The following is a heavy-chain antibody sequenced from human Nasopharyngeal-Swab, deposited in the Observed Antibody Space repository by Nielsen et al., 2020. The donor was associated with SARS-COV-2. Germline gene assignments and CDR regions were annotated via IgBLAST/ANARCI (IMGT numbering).Heavy chain of an antibody. J-gene: IGHJ6*02. CDR2: IYSSGST. CDR3: ARDGYCSDASCSHYYFFFGMDV. CDR1: GGSIDSFY. D-gene: IGHD2-2*03. V-gene: IGHV4-4*07. Sequence: GSLRLSCGVSGGSIDSFYWSWIRQPVGKGLEWIGRIYSSGSTNSNPSLRSRLAMSVDTSKNQFSLTLTSVTAADTAVYYCARDGYCSDASCSHYYFFFGMDVWGPGTTVTVSS.